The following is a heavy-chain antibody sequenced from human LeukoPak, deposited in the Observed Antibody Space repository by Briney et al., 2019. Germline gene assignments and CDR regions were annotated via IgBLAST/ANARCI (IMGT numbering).Heavy chain of an antibody. CDR1: GGSISSGGYY. Sequence: SETLSLTCTVSGGSISSGGYYWSWIRQHPGKGLEWIGYIYYSGSTYCNPSLKSRVGISVDTSKSQFSLNLSSVTAADTAVYYCARSSMVRGIIIDWFDPWGQGNLVTVSS. D-gene: IGHD3-10*01. J-gene: IGHJ5*02. CDR3: ARSSMVRGIIIDWFDP. CDR2: IYYSGST. V-gene: IGHV4-31*03.